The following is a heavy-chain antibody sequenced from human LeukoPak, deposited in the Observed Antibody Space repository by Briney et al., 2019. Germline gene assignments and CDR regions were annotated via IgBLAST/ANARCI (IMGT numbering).Heavy chain of an antibody. CDR1: GFTFDDYG. J-gene: IGHJ4*02. Sequence: GGSLRLSCEVSGFTFDDYGMSWVRQAPGKGLEWVSGINWNGGSTGYADSVKGRFTISRDNAKNTLYLQMNSLRAEDTAVYYCAREAFQFGEYFFDYWGQGTLVTVSS. V-gene: IGHV3-20*04. CDR2: INWNGGST. CDR3: AREAFQFGEYFFDY. D-gene: IGHD3-10*01.